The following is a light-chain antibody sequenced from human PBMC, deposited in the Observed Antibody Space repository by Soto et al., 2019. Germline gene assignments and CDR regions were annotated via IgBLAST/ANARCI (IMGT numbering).Light chain of an antibody. V-gene: IGKV1-5*03. CDR2: KAT. CDR1: QSSGSW. CDR3: QQYNDFQYT. J-gene: IGKJ2*01. Sequence: DIQMTQSPSTLSASVGDGVTITCRASQSSGSWLAWYQQKPGKAPKLLIYKATNLQSGVPSRFSGSGSGTDFNLTSSSLQPVDSATYYCQQYNDFQYTFGQGTKLEI.